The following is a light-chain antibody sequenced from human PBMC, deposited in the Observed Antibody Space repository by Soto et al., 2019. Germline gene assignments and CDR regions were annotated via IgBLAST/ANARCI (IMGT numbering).Light chain of an antibody. CDR2: EVS. J-gene: IGLJ3*02. CDR1: SSDVGGYNY. CDR3: SSYTSSSTLV. V-gene: IGLV2-14*01. Sequence: QSALTQPASVSGSPGQSITISCTGTSSDVGGYNYVSWYQQPPGKAPQLLIYEVSNRPSGVSNRFSGSKSGNTASLTISGLQAEDEADYYCSSYTSSSTLVFGGGTKLTVL.